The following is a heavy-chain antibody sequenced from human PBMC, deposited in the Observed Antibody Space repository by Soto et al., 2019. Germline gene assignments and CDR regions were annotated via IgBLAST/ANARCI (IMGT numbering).Heavy chain of an antibody. V-gene: IGHV1-69*02. D-gene: IGHD4-17*01. J-gene: IGHJ4*02. CDR1: GGTFSSYT. Sequence: QVQLVQSGAEVKKPGSSVKVSCKASGGTFSSYTISWVRQAPGQGLEWMGRIIPILGIANYAQKFQGRVTINADTSTSTAYMELSSLRSEDTAVYYCARGYYGGNYIFDYWGQGAMVTVSS. CDR3: ARGYYGGNYIFDY. CDR2: IIPILGIA.